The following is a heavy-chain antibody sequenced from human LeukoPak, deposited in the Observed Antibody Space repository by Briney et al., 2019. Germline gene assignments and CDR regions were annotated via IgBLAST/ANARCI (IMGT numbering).Heavy chain of an antibody. CDR1: GFTFNNYG. J-gene: IGHJ4*02. CDR2: INSDGKST. Sequence: PGGSLRLSCSASGFTFNNYGRHGVRQPPGKGRLGFSRINSDGKSTTYADSVKGRFTISRDNAKNTLYLQMNSLRAEDTAIYYCARIDNWNDGCYWGQGTLVTVSS. V-gene: IGHV3-74*01. D-gene: IGHD1-20*01. CDR3: ARIDNWNDGCY.